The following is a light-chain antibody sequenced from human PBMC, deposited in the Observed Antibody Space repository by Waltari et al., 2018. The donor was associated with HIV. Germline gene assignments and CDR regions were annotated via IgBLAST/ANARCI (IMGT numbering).Light chain of an antibody. CDR2: DDN. CDR1: SSNIGTNF. J-gene: IGLJ3*02. V-gene: IGLV1-51*02. CDR3: GTWDTSLNAWV. Sequence: QSVLTQPPSVSAAPGQKVTISCSGSSSNIGTNFVSWYQHLPGTAPKLLIYDDNDRPSGIPDRFSGSKSGTLATLGITGLQTGDEADYYCGTWDTSLNAWVFGGGTKLSVL.